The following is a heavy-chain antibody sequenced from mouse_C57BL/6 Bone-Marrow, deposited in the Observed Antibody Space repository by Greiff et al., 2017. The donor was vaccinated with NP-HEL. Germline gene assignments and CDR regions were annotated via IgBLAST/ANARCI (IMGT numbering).Heavy chain of an antibody. Sequence: DVMLVESGGGLVKPGGSLKLSCAASGFTFSSYAMSWVRQTPEKRLEWVATISDGGSYTYYPDNVKGRFTISRDNAKNNLYLQMSHLKSEDTAMYYCAKSLYYGSSYERFAYWGQGTLVTVSA. V-gene: IGHV5-4*03. J-gene: IGHJ3*01. D-gene: IGHD1-1*01. CDR2: ISDGGSYT. CDR1: GFTFSSYA. CDR3: AKSLYYGSSYERFAY.